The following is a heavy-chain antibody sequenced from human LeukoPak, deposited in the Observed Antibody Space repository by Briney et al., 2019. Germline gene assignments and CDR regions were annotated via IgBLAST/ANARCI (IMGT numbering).Heavy chain of an antibody. CDR3: ARHRYVGSSFDP. CDR1: GYTFTSYW. Sequence: ASVKVSCKASGYTFTSYWIGWVRQMPGKGLEWMGIIYPGDSDTRYSPSFQGQVTISADKSISTAYLQWSSLKASDTAMYYCARHRYVGSSFDPWGQGTLVTVSS. D-gene: IGHD6-6*01. V-gene: IGHV5-51*01. J-gene: IGHJ5*02. CDR2: IYPGDSDT.